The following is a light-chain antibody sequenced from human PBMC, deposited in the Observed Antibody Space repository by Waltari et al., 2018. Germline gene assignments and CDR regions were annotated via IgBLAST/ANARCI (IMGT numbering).Light chain of an antibody. J-gene: IGKJ2*01. V-gene: IGKV4-1*01. CDR3: QQYYSIPYT. Sequence: DIVMTQSPDSLAVSLGERATINCKSSQNILYSSNSKNYLAWYQHKPGQPPKLLIYWASTRGSGVPDRFSGSGSETDFTLTISSLQAEDVAVYYCQQYYSIPYTFGQGTKLEIK. CDR2: WAS. CDR1: QNILYSSNSKNY.